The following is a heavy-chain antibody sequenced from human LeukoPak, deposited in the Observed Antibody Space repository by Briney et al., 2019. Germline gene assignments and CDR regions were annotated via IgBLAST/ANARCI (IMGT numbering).Heavy chain of an antibody. J-gene: IGHJ4*02. CDR3: AKDGVGSRGPSELDY. V-gene: IGHV3-23*01. D-gene: IGHD1-26*01. Sequence: PGGSLRLSCAASGFTFSSYAMSWVRQAPGKGLEWVSAISGSGGSTYYADSVKGRFTISRDNSKNTLYLQMNSLRAEDTAVYYCAKDGVGSRGPSELDYWGQGTLVTVSS. CDR1: GFTFSSYA. CDR2: ISGSGGST.